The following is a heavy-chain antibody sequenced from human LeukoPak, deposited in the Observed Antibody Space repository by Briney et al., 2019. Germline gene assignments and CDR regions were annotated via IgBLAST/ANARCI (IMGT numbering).Heavy chain of an antibody. V-gene: IGHV3-30*03. D-gene: IGHD1-26*01. CDR3: VRGEIGDSGLDFDY. CDR2: ISSDGGNK. J-gene: IGHJ4*02. Sequence: GGSLRLSCAASGFTFSSYGMHWVRQAPGKGLEWVASISSDGGNKYYVDSVKGRFSISRDNSKNTLYLEMDSLTAEDTAVFYCVRGEIGDSGLDFDYWGQGTLVTVSS. CDR1: GFTFSSYG.